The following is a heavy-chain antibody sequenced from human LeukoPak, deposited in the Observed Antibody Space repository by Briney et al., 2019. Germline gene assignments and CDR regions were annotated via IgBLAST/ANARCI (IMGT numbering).Heavy chain of an antibody. CDR2: ISRSSSHR. CDR3: ATLMVGPTDPHDY. Sequence: GGSLRLSCAASGFTFSSYTMNWVRQAPGKGLEWLSSISRSSSHRYYADSVKGRFTISRDNARNSVDLHLKSLRAEDTAVYYCATLMVGPTDPHDYWGQGTQVSASS. V-gene: IGHV3-21*01. J-gene: IGHJ4*02. CDR1: GFTFSSYT. D-gene: IGHD1-26*01.